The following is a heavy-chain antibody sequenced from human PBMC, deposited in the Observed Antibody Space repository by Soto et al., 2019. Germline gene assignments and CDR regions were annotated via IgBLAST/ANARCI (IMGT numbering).Heavy chain of an antibody. J-gene: IGHJ4*02. CDR3: ARDRWDDYVWGSYYY. Sequence: QVQLVQSGAEVKKPGSSVKVSCKASGGTFSSYAISWVRQAHGQGLEWMGGIIPIFGTANYAQKFQGRVTITADESTSTAYMELSSLRSEDTAMYYCARDRWDDYVWGSYYYWGQGTLVTVSS. D-gene: IGHD3-16*01. CDR2: IIPIFGTA. V-gene: IGHV1-69*01. CDR1: GGTFSSYA.